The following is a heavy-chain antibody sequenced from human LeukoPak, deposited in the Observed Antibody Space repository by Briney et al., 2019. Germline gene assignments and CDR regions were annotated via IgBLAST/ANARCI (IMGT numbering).Heavy chain of an antibody. Sequence: ASVKVSCKASGYTFTSYGISWVRQAPGQGLEWMGWISAYNGNTNYAQKLQGRVTMTTDTSTSTAYMELRSLRSDDTTVYYCARDLKLRSRGICDYWGQGTLVTVSS. CDR1: GYTFTSYG. CDR2: ISAYNGNT. V-gene: IGHV1-18*01. D-gene: IGHD3-10*01. J-gene: IGHJ4*02. CDR3: ARDLKLRSRGICDY.